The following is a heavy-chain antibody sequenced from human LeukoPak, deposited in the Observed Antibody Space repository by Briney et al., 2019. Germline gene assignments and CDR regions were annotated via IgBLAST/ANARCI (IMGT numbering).Heavy chain of an antibody. CDR2: INTNTGNP. Sequence: ASVKVSCKASGYTFTGYYMHWVRQAPGQGLEWMGWINTNTGNPIYAQAFTGRFVFSLETSVNTAYLQIGSLKAEDTSVYYCARSADYYDSRVPPGRHWGQGTLVTVSA. D-gene: IGHD3-22*01. V-gene: IGHV7-4-1*01. CDR3: ARSADYYDSRVPPGRH. J-gene: IGHJ4*02. CDR1: GYTFTGYY.